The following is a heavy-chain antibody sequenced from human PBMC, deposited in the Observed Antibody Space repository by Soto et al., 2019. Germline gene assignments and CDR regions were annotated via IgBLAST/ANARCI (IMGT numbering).Heavy chain of an antibody. V-gene: IGHV1-18*01. CDR3: AVPGLITGTTPWYYGMDV. CDR1: GYTFTSYG. CDR2: ISAYNGNT. D-gene: IGHD1-20*01. Sequence: GASVKVSCKASGYTFTSYGISWVRQAPGQGLEWMGWISAYNGNTNYAQKLQGRVTMTTDTSTSTAYMELRSLRSDDTAVYYCAVPGLITGTTPWYYGMDVWGQGTTVTVSS. J-gene: IGHJ6*02.